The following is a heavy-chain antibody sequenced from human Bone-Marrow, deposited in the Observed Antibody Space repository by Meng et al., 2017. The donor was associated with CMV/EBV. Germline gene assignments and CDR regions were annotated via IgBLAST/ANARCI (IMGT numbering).Heavy chain of an antibody. CDR3: ARERCSSTSCYGIDAFEI. D-gene: IGHD2-2*01. V-gene: IGHV1-18*01. CDR1: GYTFTSYG. J-gene: IGHJ3*02. CDR2: ISAYNGNT. Sequence: ASVKVSCKASGYTFTSYGISWVRQAPGQGLEWMGWISAYNGNTNYAQKLQGRVTMTTDTSTSTAYMELRSLRSDDTAVYYCARERCSSTSCYGIDAFEIWGQGTMVTVSS.